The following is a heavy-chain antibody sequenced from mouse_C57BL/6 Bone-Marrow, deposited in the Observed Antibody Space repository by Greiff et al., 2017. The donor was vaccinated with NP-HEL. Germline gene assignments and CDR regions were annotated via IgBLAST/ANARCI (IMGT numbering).Heavy chain of an antibody. J-gene: IGHJ3*01. Sequence: EVKVVESGGGLVKPGGSLKLSCAASGFTFSDYGMHWVRQAPEKGLEWVAYISSGSSTIYYADTVKGRFTISRDNAKNTLFLQMTSLRSEDTAMYYCAGSWFAYWGQGTLVTVSA. CDR2: ISSGSSTI. CDR3: AGSWFAY. CDR1: GFTFSDYG. V-gene: IGHV5-17*01.